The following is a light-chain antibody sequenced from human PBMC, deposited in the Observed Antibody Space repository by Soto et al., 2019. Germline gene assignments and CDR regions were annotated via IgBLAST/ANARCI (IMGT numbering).Light chain of an antibody. CDR3: AAWDDSLSGPVV. J-gene: IGLJ2*01. CDR1: SSNIGSNY. V-gene: IGLV1-47*01. CDR2: RNN. Sequence: QSVLTQPPSASGTPGQRVTISCSGSSSNIGSNYVYWYQQLPGTAPKLLIYRNNQRPSGVPDRFSGSKSGTSASLAISGLRSEDEADYYCAAWDDSLSGPVVFGGGTTLTVL.